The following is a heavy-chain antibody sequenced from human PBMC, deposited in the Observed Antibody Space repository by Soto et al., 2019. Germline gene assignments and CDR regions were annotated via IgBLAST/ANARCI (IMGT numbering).Heavy chain of an antibody. D-gene: IGHD1-26*01. Sequence: QVQLQESGPGLVKPSQTPSLTCAVSCDSISSTNWWTWVRPPPGKGLEWIGELYHSGGSNYNPSLWVPVTISVDKSKNQFSVRLSSVTAADTAVDYCARVPGNVGATHFDCWGQGTLVTVSS. CDR1: CDSISSTNW. CDR3: ARVPGNVGATHFDC. V-gene: IGHV4-4*02. CDR2: LYHSGGS. J-gene: IGHJ4*02.